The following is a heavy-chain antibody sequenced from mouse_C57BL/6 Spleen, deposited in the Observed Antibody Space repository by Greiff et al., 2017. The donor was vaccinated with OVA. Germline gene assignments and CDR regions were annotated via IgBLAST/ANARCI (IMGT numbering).Heavy chain of an antibody. V-gene: IGHV2-9-1*01. CDR1: GFSLTSYA. Sequence: VKLMESGPGLVAPSQSLSITCTVSGFSLTSYAISWVRQPPGKGLEWLGVIWTGGGTNYNSALKSRLSISKDNSKSQVFLKMNSLQTDDTARYYCARNDGTTVVRYFDVWGTGTTVTVSS. CDR3: ARNDGTTVVRYFDV. D-gene: IGHD1-1*01. CDR2: IWTGGGT. J-gene: IGHJ1*03.